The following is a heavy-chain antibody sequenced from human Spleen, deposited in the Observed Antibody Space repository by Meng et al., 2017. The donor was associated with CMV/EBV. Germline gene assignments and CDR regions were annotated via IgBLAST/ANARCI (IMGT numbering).Heavy chain of an antibody. D-gene: IGHD2-2*01. V-gene: IGHV3-30*02. CDR3: AKARYCSSGNCYLIDY. J-gene: IGHJ4*02. Sequence: GESLKISCAASGFTINHYAMHWVRQAPGKGLEWVALIWYDGSNKYYGDSVKGRFTISRDNSKNSLYLQMSSLRYEDTGLYYCAKARYCSSGNCYLIDYWGQGTLVTVSS. CDR2: IWYDGSNK. CDR1: GFTINHYA.